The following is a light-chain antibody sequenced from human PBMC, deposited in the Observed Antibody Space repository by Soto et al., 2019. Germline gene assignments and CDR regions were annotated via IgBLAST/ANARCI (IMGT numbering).Light chain of an antibody. Sequence: QSALTQPPSASGSPGQSVTISCTGTSSDVGGYNYVSWYQQHPGKAPKLMMYEVSNRPSGVPDRFSGSKSGNTASLTVSGLQAEDEADYYCSSYAGSNNLNVFGNGTKLTVL. V-gene: IGLV2-8*01. J-gene: IGLJ1*01. CDR2: EVS. CDR1: SSDVGGYNY. CDR3: SSYAGSNNLNV.